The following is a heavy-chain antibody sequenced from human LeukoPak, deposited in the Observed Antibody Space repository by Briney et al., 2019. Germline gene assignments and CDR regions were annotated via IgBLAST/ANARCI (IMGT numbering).Heavy chain of an antibody. D-gene: IGHD2-2*01. Sequence: PSETLSLTCSVYGGSFSGYYWSWIRQPPGKGLEWIGEIIHSGSTNYNPSLKSRVTISVDTSKNQFSLKLSSVTAADTAVYYCARRGSSYCSSTSCPWCFDLWGRGTLVTVSS. CDR2: IIHSGST. CDR3: ARRGSSYCSSTSCPWCFDL. J-gene: IGHJ2*01. V-gene: IGHV4-34*12. CDR1: GGSFSGYY.